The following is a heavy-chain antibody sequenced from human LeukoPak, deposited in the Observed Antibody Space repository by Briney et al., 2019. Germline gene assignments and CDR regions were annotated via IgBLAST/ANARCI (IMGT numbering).Heavy chain of an antibody. CDR1: GFTFSSYW. CDR2: IKEDGSEK. Sequence: PGGSLRLSCAASGFTFSSYWMTWVRQAPGKGLEWVANIKEDGSEKEYGASVKGRFTISRDNAKNSLNLQMNSLRAEDTAVYYCARDPYDGSGGWYGAFDIWGQGTMVTVSS. D-gene: IGHD2-15*01. V-gene: IGHV3-7*01. J-gene: IGHJ3*02. CDR3: ARDPYDGSGGWYGAFDI.